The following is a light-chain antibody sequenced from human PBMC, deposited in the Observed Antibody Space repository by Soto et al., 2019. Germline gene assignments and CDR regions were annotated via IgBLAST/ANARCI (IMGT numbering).Light chain of an antibody. J-gene: IGLJ2*01. CDR1: SSDIGRYNL. CDR2: EAT. CDR3: SSYAGTSTFVL. Sequence: QSALTQPASVSGSPGHSISISCTGSSSDIGRYNLVSWYQHHPGKAPKLIIYEATKRPSGVSDRISGSKSGNTASLTISGLQDEDEADYYCSSYAGTSTFVLFGGGTKLTVL. V-gene: IGLV2-23*01.